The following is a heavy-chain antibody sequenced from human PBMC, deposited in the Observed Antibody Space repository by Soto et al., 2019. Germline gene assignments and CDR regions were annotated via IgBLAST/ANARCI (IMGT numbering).Heavy chain of an antibody. V-gene: IGHV1-8*01. D-gene: IGHD2-15*01. CDR2: MNPNSGNT. Sequence: QVQLVQSGAEVKKPGASVKVSCKASGYTFTSYDINWVRQATGQGLEWMGWMNPNSGNTGYAQKVQGRVTMTRNTSISTAYMELSSLRSEDTAVYYCARTNPLLIPYGMDVWGQGTTVTVSS. J-gene: IGHJ6*02. CDR3: ARTNPLLIPYGMDV. CDR1: GYTFTSYD.